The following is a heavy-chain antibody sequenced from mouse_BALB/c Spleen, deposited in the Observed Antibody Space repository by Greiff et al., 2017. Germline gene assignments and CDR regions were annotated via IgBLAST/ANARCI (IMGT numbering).Heavy chain of an antibody. V-gene: IGHV5-17*02. J-gene: IGHJ4*01. CDR3: ARGGYYDYVGSAMDY. D-gene: IGHD2-4*01. CDR2: ISSGSSTI. Sequence: EVQLVESGGGLVQPGGSRKLSCAASGFTFSSFAMHWVRQAPEKGLEWVAYISSGSSTIYYADTVKGRFTISRDNPKNTLFLQMTSLRSEDTAMYYCARGGYYDYVGSAMDYWGQGTSVTVSA. CDR1: GFTFSSFA.